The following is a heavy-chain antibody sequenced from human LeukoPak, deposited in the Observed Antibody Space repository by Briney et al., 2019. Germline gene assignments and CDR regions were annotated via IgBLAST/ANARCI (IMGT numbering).Heavy chain of an antibody. D-gene: IGHD5-12*01. V-gene: IGHV3-21*01. CDR3: ATNIVATIGYFYDY. CDR1: GFTFSSYS. J-gene: IGHJ4*02. CDR2: ISSSSSYT. Sequence: GGSLRLSCAASGFTFSSYSMNWVRQAPGKGLEWVSSISSSSSYTYYADSVKGRFTISRDNAKNSLYLQMNSLRAEDTAVYYCATNIVATIGYFYDYWGQGTLVTVSS.